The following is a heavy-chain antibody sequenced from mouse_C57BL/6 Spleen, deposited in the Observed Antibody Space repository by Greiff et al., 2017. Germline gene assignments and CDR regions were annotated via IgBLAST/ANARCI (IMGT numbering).Heavy chain of an antibody. Sequence: EVKLVESGAELVKPGASVKLSCTASGFNIKDYYMHWVKQRTEQGLEWIGRIDPEDGETKYAPKFPGKATITADTSSNTAYLQLSSLTSEDTAVYYCAGGYYDHEGYFDVWGTGTTVTVSS. J-gene: IGHJ1*03. CDR1: GFNIKDYY. V-gene: IGHV14-2*01. D-gene: IGHD2-4*01. CDR2: IDPEDGET. CDR3: AGGYYDHEGYFDV.